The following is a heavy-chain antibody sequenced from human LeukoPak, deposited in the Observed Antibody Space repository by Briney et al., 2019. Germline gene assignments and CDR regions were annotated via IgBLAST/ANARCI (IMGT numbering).Heavy chain of an antibody. CDR2: IKQNGSEK. Sequence: GGSLRLSCTAYGFTFSNYCMTWVRQAPGKGLEWIASIKQNGSEKQYVGSVRGRFTISRDNAKNVLDLQMDSLPAEDTALYYCAKDIHYVQSDYWGQGTLVTVSS. V-gene: IGHV3-7*01. J-gene: IGHJ4*02. CDR3: AKDIHYVQSDY. CDR1: GFTFSNYC. D-gene: IGHD3-16*01.